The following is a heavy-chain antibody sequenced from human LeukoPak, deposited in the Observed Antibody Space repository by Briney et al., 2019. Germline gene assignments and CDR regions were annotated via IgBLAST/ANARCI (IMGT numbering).Heavy chain of an antibody. D-gene: IGHD4-17*01. CDR3: ARVHDYGDLRVWFDP. CDR2: IYSGGIT. J-gene: IGHJ5*02. V-gene: IGHV3-53*01. CDR1: GFTVSSSY. Sequence: GGSLRLSCAASGFTVSSSYMSWVRQAPGKGLEWVSIIYSGGITYYADSVKGRFTISRDNAKNLLYLQMNSLRAEDTAVYFCARVHDYGDLRVWFDPWGQGTLVTVSS.